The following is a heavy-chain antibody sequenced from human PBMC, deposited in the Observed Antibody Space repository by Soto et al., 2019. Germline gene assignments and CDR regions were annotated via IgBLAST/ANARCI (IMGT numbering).Heavy chain of an antibody. CDR3: ATSGGGWYLY. Sequence: QVXLVXSGAEVKKPGASVKVSCKASGYTFSSYDINWVRQATGQGLEWMGWLNPNSGDTGYAQKFQGRVTLTRNTSINTAYIELSSLTSDDTAVYYCATSGGGWYLYWGQGTLVTVSS. D-gene: IGHD6-19*01. V-gene: IGHV1-8*01. CDR1: GYTFSSYD. J-gene: IGHJ4*02. CDR2: LNPNSGDT.